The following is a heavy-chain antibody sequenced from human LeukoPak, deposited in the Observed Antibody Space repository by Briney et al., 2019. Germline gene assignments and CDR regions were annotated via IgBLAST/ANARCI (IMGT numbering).Heavy chain of an antibody. CDR3: ASGGSTSFHWFDP. CDR1: GGSISSYY. CDR2: IYYSGSA. D-gene: IGHD2-2*01. Sequence: SETLSLTCTVSGGSISSYYWSWIRQPPGKGLEWIGYIYYSGSATYNPSLKSRVTISVDTSKNQFSLKLSSVTAADTAVYYCASGGSTSFHWFDPWGQGTLVTVSS. J-gene: IGHJ5*02. V-gene: IGHV4-59*01.